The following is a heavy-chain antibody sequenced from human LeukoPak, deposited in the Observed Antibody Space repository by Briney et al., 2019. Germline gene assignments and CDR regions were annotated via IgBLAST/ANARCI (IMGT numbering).Heavy chain of an antibody. CDR2: INGDGNRR. CDR3: ARDLEDDENVSYFDY. CDR1: GFTYVNYW. D-gene: IGHD3-3*01. V-gene: IGHV3-74*01. Sequence: GGSLRLSCAVSGFTYVNYWMHWVRQAPGKGLVWVSRINGDGNRRSYADSVKGRFSISRDSGKNTLYLQMNGLTAEDTAVYYCARDLEDDENVSYFDYWGQGTLVTVSS. J-gene: IGHJ4*02.